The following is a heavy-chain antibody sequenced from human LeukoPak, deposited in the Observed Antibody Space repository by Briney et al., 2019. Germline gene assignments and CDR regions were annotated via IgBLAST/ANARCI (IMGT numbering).Heavy chain of an antibody. Sequence: ASETLSLTCAVYGGSFSGYYWSWIRQPPGKGLEWIGEINHSGSTNYNPSLKTRVTISVDTSKNQFSLTLSYLTAADTAVYYCASPRDYDYVWGSYCVFDYWGQGTLVTVSS. CDR3: ASPRDYDYVWGSYCVFDY. V-gene: IGHV4-34*01. CDR1: GGSFSGYY. D-gene: IGHD3-16*01. CDR2: INHSGST. J-gene: IGHJ4*02.